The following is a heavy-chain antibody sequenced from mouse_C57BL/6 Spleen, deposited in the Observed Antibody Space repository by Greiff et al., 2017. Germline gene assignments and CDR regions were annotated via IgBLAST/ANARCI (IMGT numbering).Heavy chain of an antibody. D-gene: IGHD1-1*02. CDR2: ISNGGGST. V-gene: IGHV5-12*01. Sequence: EVKLMESGGGLVQPGGSLKLSCAASGFTFSDYYMYWVRQTPEKRLEWVAYISNGGGSTYYPDTVKGRFPIARDNAKNTLYLQMSRLKSEDTAMYYCARDGGGSYGYFDVWGTGTTVTVSS. CDR3: ARDGGGSYGYFDV. CDR1: GFTFSDYY. J-gene: IGHJ1*03.